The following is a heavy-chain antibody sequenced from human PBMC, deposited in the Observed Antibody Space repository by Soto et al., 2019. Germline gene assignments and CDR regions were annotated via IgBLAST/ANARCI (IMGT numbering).Heavy chain of an antibody. D-gene: IGHD3-9*01. J-gene: IGHJ4*02. V-gene: IGHV1-69*13. Sequence: SVKASCKASGGTFSSYAISWVRQAPGQGLEWMGGIIPIFGTVNYAQKFQGRVTITADESTSTAYMELSRLRSEDTAVYYCAGLILPGYDDYWGQGTLVT. CDR3: AGLILPGYDDY. CDR1: GGTFSSYA. CDR2: IIPIFGTV.